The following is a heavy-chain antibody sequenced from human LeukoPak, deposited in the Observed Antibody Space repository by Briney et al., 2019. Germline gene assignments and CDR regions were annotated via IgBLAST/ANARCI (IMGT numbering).Heavy chain of an antibody. J-gene: IGHJ4*02. D-gene: IGHD6-25*01. Sequence: PSETLSLTCTVSGGSISSYHWSWIRQPPGKGLEWIANIYHTGSTNYNPSLSSRVTISIDTAKNQFSLKLTSVTAADTAVYYWARRGRNSSGWQDYLWGQGTLVTVSS. CDR2: IYHTGST. CDR1: GGSISSYH. V-gene: IGHV4-59*01. CDR3: ARRGRNSSGWQDYL.